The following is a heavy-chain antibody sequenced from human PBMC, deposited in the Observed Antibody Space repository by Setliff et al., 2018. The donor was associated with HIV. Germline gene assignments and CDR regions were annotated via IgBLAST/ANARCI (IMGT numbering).Heavy chain of an antibody. CDR1: GFTFSTYS. D-gene: IGHD6-19*01. V-gene: IGHV3-21*01. J-gene: IGHJ6*03. CDR2: ISSSSRSK. Sequence: LRLSCEASGFTFSTYSMNWVHQAPGKGLAWVSSISSSSRSKYYAESVKGRFTIARDNSKSTLYLQMNSLRAEDTAVYYCATHYSSGWHRVWEPNHHYYMDVWGKGTTVTVSS. CDR3: ATHYSSGWHRVWEPNHHYYMDV.